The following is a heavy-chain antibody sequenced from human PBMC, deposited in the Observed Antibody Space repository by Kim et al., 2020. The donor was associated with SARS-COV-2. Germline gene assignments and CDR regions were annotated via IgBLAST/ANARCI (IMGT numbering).Heavy chain of an antibody. CDR3: ARVRPTAVAATFDY. V-gene: IGHV3-11*01. CDR1: GFTFSTYY. Sequence: GGSLRLSCAASGFTFSTYYMSWVRQAPGKGPEWVSHINSSGTTIYYADSVKGRFTVSSDNAKNSLYLQMNSLRAEDTAVYYCARVRPTAVAATFDYWGQG. CDR2: INSSGTTI. D-gene: IGHD6-19*01. J-gene: IGHJ4*02.